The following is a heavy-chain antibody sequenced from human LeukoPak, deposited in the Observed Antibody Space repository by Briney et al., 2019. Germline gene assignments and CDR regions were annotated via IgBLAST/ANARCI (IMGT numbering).Heavy chain of an antibody. CDR2: INRDRSST. Sequence: GGSLRLSRVASGFTLSSYWLHWVRQAPGKGLVCVSRINRDRSSTSYADSVNGRFTNSRDNAKNTLYLQMNSLRAEDTAVYYCARALTTVTNYWGQGTLVSVSS. V-gene: IGHV3-74*01. CDR3: ARALTTVTNY. D-gene: IGHD4-17*01. CDR1: GFTLSSYW. J-gene: IGHJ4*02.